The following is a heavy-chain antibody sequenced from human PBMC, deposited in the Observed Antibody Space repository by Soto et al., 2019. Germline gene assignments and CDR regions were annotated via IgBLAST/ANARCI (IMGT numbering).Heavy chain of an antibody. CDR3: APGPYLDGDDSSRYYLFGGNGFDP. D-gene: IGHD3-22*01. Sequence: ASVKVSCKVSGYTLTELSMHWVRQAPGKGLEWMGGFDPEDGETIYAQKFQGRVTMTEDTSTDTAYMELSSLRSEDTALYYCAPGPYLDGDDSSRYYLFGGNGFDPWGQGTRVTVSS. V-gene: IGHV1-24*01. CDR1: GYTLTELS. J-gene: IGHJ5*02. CDR2: FDPEDGET.